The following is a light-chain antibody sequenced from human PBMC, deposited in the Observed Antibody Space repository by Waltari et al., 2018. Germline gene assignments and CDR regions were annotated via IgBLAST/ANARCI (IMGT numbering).Light chain of an antibody. Sequence: IVLTQSPATLSLSPGERATLSCRASQSVSSYLAWYQQKPGQAPRLLIYGASNRATGIPARFSGSGSGTDFTLTISSLEPEDFAVYYCQHRGDWPPTWTFGQGTKVEI. CDR1: QSVSSY. CDR3: QHRGDWPPTWT. V-gene: IGKV3-11*01. CDR2: GAS. J-gene: IGKJ1*01.